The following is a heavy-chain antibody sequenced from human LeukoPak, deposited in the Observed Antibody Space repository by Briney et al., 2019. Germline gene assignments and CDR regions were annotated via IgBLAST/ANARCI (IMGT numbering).Heavy chain of an antibody. D-gene: IGHD3-16*01. CDR1: GRSISSSNFY. CDR3: ASQLGLGEFSFPSAFDI. V-gene: IGHV4-39*07. J-gene: IGHJ3*02. Sequence: RPSETLSLTCTVSGRSISSSNFYWGWIRQPPGKGLEWIANMYYSGGTYYNPSLRSRITISIDTSKNQFSLKLSSVTAADTAVYFCASQLGLGEFSFPSAFDIWGQGTMVTVSS. CDR2: MYYSGGT.